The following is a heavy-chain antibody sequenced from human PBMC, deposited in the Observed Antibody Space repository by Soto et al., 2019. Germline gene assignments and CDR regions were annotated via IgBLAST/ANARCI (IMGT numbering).Heavy chain of an antibody. Sequence: PVGSLRLSCAASGFTFSSYAMHWVRQAPGRGLEWVAVISYDGSNKYYADSVKGRFTISRDNSKNTLYLQMNSLRAEDTAVYYCASDASSGYAYYYYGLDVWGQGTTVTVSS. CDR1: GFTFSSYA. CDR3: ASDASSGYAYYYYGLDV. CDR2: ISYDGSNK. V-gene: IGHV3-30-3*01. D-gene: IGHD6-19*01. J-gene: IGHJ6*02.